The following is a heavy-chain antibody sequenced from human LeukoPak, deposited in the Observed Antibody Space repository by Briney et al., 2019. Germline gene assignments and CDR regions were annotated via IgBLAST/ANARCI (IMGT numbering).Heavy chain of an antibody. V-gene: IGHV3-23*01. CDR3: AKDPFSSDYYGSFGY. CDR1: GFTYSTYS. Sequence: GGSLRLSCAASGFTYSTYSMSWVRQAPGKGLEWVSAISGSGAFTYYAGSVKGRFTISRDNSKNTLYLQMNSLRAEDTAVYYCAKDPFSSDYYGSFGYWGQGTLVTVSS. CDR2: ISGSGAFT. J-gene: IGHJ4*02. D-gene: IGHD6-25*01.